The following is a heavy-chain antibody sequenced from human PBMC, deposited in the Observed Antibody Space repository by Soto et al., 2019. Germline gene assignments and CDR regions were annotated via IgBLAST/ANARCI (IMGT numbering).Heavy chain of an antibody. V-gene: IGHV4-59*08. CDR1: GDSISSYY. CDR2: IYYSGST. CDR3: ARGRYGMDV. J-gene: IGHJ6*02. Sequence: QVQLQESGPGLVKPSETLSLTCTVSGDSISSYYWSWIRQPPGKGLEWIGYIYYSGSTNYNPSLKSRVTISLDTSKNQFSLKLTSVTAADTAVYYCARGRYGMDVWGQGTTVTVSS.